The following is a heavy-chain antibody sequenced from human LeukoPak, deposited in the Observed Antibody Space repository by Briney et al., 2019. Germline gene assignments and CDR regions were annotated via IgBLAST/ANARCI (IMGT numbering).Heavy chain of an antibody. V-gene: IGHV5-51*01. Sequence: GESLKISCKGSGYSFTTYWIAWVRQMPGKGLEWMGIIYPGDSDTTYSPSFQGQVTISADRSISTAYLQWSSLKASDAAMYYCARLRGGDGYNTYYFDYWGQGTLVTVSS. CDR1: GYSFTTYW. CDR3: ARLRGGDGYNTYYFDY. CDR2: IYPGDSDT. J-gene: IGHJ4*02. D-gene: IGHD5-24*01.